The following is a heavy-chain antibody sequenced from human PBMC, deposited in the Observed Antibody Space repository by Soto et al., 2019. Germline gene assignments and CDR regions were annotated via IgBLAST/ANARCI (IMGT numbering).Heavy chain of an antibody. Sequence: QVQLVESGGGVVQPGRSLRLSCAASGFTFSSYAMHGVRQAPGKGLERVAVISYDGSNKYYADSVKGRFTISRDNSKNTLYLQMNRLRAEDTXXXXXXXXXXXTIEDNW. CDR1: GFTFSSYA. D-gene: IGHD5-12*01. CDR3: XXXXXXTIEDNW. CDR2: ISYDGSNK. J-gene: IGHJ5*01. V-gene: IGHV3-30-3*01.